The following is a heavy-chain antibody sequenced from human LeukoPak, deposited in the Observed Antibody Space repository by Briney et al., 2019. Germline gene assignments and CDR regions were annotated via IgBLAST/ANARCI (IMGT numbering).Heavy chain of an antibody. D-gene: IGHD4-23*01. Sequence: PSETLSLTCAVSGYSISSGYYWGWIRQPPGKGLEWIGSIYHSGSTYYNPSLKSRVTISVDTSKNQFSLKLSSVTAADTAVYYCARDYGDNSGAFDIWGQGTMVTVSS. CDR3: ARDYGDNSGAFDI. CDR1: GYSISSGYY. V-gene: IGHV4-38-2*02. J-gene: IGHJ3*02. CDR2: IYHSGST.